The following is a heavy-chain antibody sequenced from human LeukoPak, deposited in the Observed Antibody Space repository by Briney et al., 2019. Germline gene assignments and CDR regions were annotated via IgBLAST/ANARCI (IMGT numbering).Heavy chain of an antibody. CDR2: IGTASDT. Sequence: GGSLRLSCAASGFTFSSFDMHWVRQPAGQGLEWVSTIGTASDTYYPGSVEGRFTLSRDNAKNSLYLQMNSLTAGDTAVYYCARGPPRGKYYYMDVWGKGTTVTVSS. CDR1: GFTFSSFD. D-gene: IGHD1-1*01. V-gene: IGHV3-13*01. J-gene: IGHJ6*03. CDR3: ARGPPRGKYYYMDV.